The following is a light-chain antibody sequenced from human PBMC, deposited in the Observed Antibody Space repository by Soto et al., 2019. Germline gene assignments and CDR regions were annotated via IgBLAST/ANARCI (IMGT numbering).Light chain of an antibody. CDR1: LSVSGY. J-gene: IGKJ5*01. CDR2: DAS. CDR3: HQRQYWPPIT. V-gene: IGKV3-11*01. Sequence: VVLTQSPATLSLSPGERATLSCRTSLSVSGYLDWYQQKPGQAPRLLISDASNRATGIPARFSGSGSGTDFTLTISSLEPEDVAVYYCHQRQYWPPITFGQGTRLEIK.